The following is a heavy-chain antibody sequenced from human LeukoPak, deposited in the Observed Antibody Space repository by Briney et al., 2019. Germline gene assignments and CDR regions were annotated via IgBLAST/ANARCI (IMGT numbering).Heavy chain of an antibody. Sequence: PSETLSLTCTVSGGSISSYYWSWIRQPPGKGLEWIGYIYYSGSTNYNPSLKSRVTISVDTSKNQFSLKLSSVTAADTAVYYCARSYDSSERFDPWGQGTLVTVSS. J-gene: IGHJ5*02. CDR1: GGSISSYY. D-gene: IGHD3-22*01. CDR2: IYYSGST. V-gene: IGHV4-59*01. CDR3: ARSYDSSERFDP.